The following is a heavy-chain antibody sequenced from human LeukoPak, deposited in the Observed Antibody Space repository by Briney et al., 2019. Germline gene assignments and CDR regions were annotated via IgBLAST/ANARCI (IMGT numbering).Heavy chain of an antibody. D-gene: IGHD6-6*01. V-gene: IGHV4-4*07. CDR1: GGSISSYY. CDR2: IYTSGST. J-gene: IGHJ6*02. Sequence: PSETLSLTCTVSGGSISSYYWSWIRQPAGKGLEWIGRIYTSGSTNYNPSLKSRVTMSVDTSKNQFSLKLSSVTAADTAVYYCARNGKAARPYYYYYGMDVWGRGTTVTVSS. CDR3: ARNGKAARPYYYYYGMDV.